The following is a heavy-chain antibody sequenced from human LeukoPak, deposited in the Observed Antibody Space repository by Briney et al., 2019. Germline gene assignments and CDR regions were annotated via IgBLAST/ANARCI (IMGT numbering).Heavy chain of an antibody. V-gene: IGHV4-59*01. D-gene: IGHD5-12*01. CDR3: ARGYSGSGCYFDS. J-gene: IGHJ4*02. CDR1: GDSISSYY. CDR2: IYYSGST. Sequence: SETLSLTCIVSGDSISSYYWSWIRQPPGKELEWIGYIYYSGSTNYNSSLKSRVTISVDTSKNQFSLNLTSVTAADTAVYYCARGYSGSGCYFDSWGQGALVTVSS.